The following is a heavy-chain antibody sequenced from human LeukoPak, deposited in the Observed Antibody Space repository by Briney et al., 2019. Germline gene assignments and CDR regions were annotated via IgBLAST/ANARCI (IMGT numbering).Heavy chain of an antibody. CDR3: AKLGAYTIPYGWFDP. J-gene: IGHJ5*02. D-gene: IGHD2-21*01. CDR1: GFTFSSYA. V-gene: IGHV3-23*01. CDR2: ISGSGGST. Sequence: GGSLRLSCAASGFTFSSYAMSWVRQAPEKGLEWVSAISGSGGSTYYADSVKGRFTISRDNSKNTLYLQMNSLRAEDTAVYYCAKLGAYTIPYGWFDPWGQGTLVTVSS.